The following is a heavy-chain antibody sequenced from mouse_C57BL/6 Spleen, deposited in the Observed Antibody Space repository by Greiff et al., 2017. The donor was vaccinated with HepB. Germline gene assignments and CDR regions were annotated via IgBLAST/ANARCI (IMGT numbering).Heavy chain of an antibody. CDR2: IYPGDGDT. V-gene: IGHV1-82*01. J-gene: IGHJ4*01. Sequence: VQLQQSGPELVKPGASVKISCKASGYAFSSSWMNWVKQRPGKGLEWIGRIYPGDGDTNYNGKFKGKATLTAYKSSSTAYMQLSSLTSEDSAVYFCAIWLRNAMDYWGQGTSVTVSS. D-gene: IGHD2-2*01. CDR3: AIWLRNAMDY. CDR1: GYAFSSSW.